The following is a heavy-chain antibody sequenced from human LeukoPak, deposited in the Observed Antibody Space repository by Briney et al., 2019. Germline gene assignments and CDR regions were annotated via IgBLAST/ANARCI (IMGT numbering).Heavy chain of an antibody. CDR2: INPNSGGT. V-gene: IGHV1-2*02. D-gene: IGHD3-22*01. CDR1: GYTFSAYY. CDR3: ARDLKSTVIPTYYYYGLDV. J-gene: IGHJ6*02. Sequence: GASVKVSCKASGYTFSAYYIHWVRQAPGHGLEWMGWINPNSGGTNYAQKFQGRVTMTRDTSISTAYMELSSLRSDDTAVYYCARDLKSTVIPTYYYYGLDVWGQGTTVTVSS.